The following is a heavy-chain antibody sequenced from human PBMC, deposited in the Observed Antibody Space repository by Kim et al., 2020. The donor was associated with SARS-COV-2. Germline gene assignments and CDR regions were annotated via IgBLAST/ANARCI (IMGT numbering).Heavy chain of an antibody. D-gene: IGHD3-9*01. CDR3: AKDAYDDDVLTGPYEF. Sequence: DSVKGRFTISRDNAKNSLFLQMNSLRGDDTALYDCAKDAYDDDVLTGPYEFWGQGTLVTVSS. J-gene: IGHJ4*01. V-gene: IGHV3-9*01.